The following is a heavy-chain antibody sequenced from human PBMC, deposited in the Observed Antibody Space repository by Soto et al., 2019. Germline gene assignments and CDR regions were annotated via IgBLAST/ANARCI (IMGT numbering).Heavy chain of an antibody. CDR2: IIPIFGTA. CDR1: GGTFSSYA. Sequence: QVQLVQSGAEVKKPGSSVKVSCKASGGTFSSYAISWVRQAPGQGLEWMGGIIPIFGTANYAQKFQGRVTITEDESTSTAYMELSSVRSEDTAVYYCASTSVGYDSSGGPFDYWGQGTLVTVSS. D-gene: IGHD3-22*01. V-gene: IGHV1-69*01. J-gene: IGHJ4*02. CDR3: ASTSVGYDSSGGPFDY.